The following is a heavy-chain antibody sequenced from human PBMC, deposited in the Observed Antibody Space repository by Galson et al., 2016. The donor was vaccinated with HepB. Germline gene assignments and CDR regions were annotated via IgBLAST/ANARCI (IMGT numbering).Heavy chain of an antibody. CDR1: GGSISSSSDY. J-gene: IGHJ4*02. CDR2: IYYSGTT. CDR3: AGHRYNWNYVDFDY. V-gene: IGHV4-39*01. D-gene: IGHD1-7*01. Sequence: SETLSLTCTVSGGSISSSSDYWGWIRQPPGKGLEWIGSIYYSGTTYYNPSLKSPVTISVETSKNQFSLKLSSVTAADTAVYYCAGHRYNWNYVDFDYWGQGTLVTVSS.